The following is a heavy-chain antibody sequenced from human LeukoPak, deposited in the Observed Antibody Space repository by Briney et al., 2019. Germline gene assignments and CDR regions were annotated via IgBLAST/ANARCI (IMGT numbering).Heavy chain of an antibody. V-gene: IGHV3-33*01. J-gene: IGHJ3*02. CDR3: ARGKEQQLYAFDI. CDR1: GFTFSSYG. CDR2: IWFDGSNK. Sequence: GGSLRLSCAASGFTFSSYGMHWVRQAPGKGLEWVAVIWFDGSNKYYADSVKGRFTISRDNSKNTLYLQMNSLSAEDTAVYYCARGKEQQLYAFDIWAKGQWSPSLQ. D-gene: IGHD6-13*01.